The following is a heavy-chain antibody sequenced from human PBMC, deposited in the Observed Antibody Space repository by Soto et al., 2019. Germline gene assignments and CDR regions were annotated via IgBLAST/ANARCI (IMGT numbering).Heavy chain of an antibody. J-gene: IGHJ4*02. D-gene: IGHD3-3*01. Sequence: SETLSRTCTVSGGSISYYWSWIRQPAGKGLEWIGRIYTSGSTNYNPSLKSRVTMSIDTSKNQFSLKLTSVTAADTAVYFCARGIVDFWSGRHYFDYWGQGTLVTVSS. V-gene: IGHV4-4*07. CDR2: IYTSGST. CDR1: GGSISYY. CDR3: ARGIVDFWSGRHYFDY.